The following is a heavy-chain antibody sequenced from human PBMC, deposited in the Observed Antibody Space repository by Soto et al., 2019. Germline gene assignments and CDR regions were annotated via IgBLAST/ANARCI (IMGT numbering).Heavy chain of an antibody. J-gene: IGHJ4*02. D-gene: IGHD1-26*01. V-gene: IGHV3-30*04. CDR3: ARDRSYGFNY. Sequence: GGSLRLSCAASGFTFSSYAMHWVRQAPGKGLEWVAVISYDGSNKYYADSVKGRFTISRDNSKNTLYLQMNSLRAEDTAVYYCARDRSYGFNYWGQGTLVTVSS. CDR1: GFTFSSYA. CDR2: ISYDGSNK.